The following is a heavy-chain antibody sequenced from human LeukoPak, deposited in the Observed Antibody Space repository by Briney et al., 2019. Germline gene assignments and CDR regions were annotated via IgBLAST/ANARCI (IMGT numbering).Heavy chain of an antibody. V-gene: IGHV3-30*18. CDR3: AKGYYDFWSGYYTFDY. Sequence: PGRSLRLSCAASGFTFSSYGMHCVRQAPGKGLEWGAVISYDGSNKYYADSVKGRFTISRDNSKNTLYLQMTSLRAEDTAVYYCAKGYYDFWSGYYTFDYWGQGTLVTVSS. CDR1: GFTFSSYG. CDR2: ISYDGSNK. J-gene: IGHJ4*02. D-gene: IGHD3-3*01.